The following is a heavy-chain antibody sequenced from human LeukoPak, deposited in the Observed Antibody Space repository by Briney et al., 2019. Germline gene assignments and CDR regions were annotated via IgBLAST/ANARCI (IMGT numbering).Heavy chain of an antibody. CDR1: GGSISSSSYY. D-gene: IGHD1-26*01. Sequence: PSETLSLTCTVSGGSISSSSYYWGWIRQPPGKGLEWIGSIYYSGSTYYNPSLKSRVTISVDTSKNQFSLKLSSVTAADTAVYYCASHGWYGGLPDCWGQGTLVTVSS. CDR3: ASHGWYGGLPDC. V-gene: IGHV4-39*01. J-gene: IGHJ4*02. CDR2: IYYSGST.